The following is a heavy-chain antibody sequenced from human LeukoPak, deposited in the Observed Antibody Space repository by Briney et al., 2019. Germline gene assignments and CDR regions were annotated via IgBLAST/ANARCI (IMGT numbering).Heavy chain of an antibody. V-gene: IGHV3-21*01. CDR3: ARDRGAAYYYGSGSSGGFDP. Sequence: GGSLRLSCAASGFTFSSYSMNWVRQAPGKGLEWVSSISSSSSYIYYADSVKGRFTISRDNAKNSLYLQMNSLRAEDTAVYYCARDRGAAYYYGSGSSGGFDPWGQGTLVTVSS. D-gene: IGHD3-10*01. CDR1: GFTFSSYS. J-gene: IGHJ5*02. CDR2: ISSSSSYI.